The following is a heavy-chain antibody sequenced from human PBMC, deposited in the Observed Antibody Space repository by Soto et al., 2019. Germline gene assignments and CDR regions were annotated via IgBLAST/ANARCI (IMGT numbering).Heavy chain of an antibody. CDR1: GGTFSSYT. D-gene: IGHD2-15*01. Sequence: QVQLVQSGAEVKKPGSSVKVSCKASGGTFSSYTISWVRQAPGQGLEWMGRIIPILGIANYAQKFQGRVTSNADKSTGKAYMELSSLSSEDTAVYYCARSLGYCSGGSCPGRIWFDPWGQGTLVTVSS. CDR3: ARSLGYCSGGSCPGRIWFDP. J-gene: IGHJ5*02. V-gene: IGHV1-69*02. CDR2: IIPILGIA.